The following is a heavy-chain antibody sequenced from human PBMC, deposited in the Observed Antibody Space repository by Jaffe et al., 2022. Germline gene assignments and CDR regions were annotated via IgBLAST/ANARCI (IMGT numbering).Heavy chain of an antibody. CDR1: GGSVSSGSYY. J-gene: IGHJ4*02. D-gene: IGHD6-6*01. CDR2: IYYSGST. V-gene: IGHV4-61*01. Sequence: QVQLQESGPGLVKPSETLSLTCTVSGGSVSSGSYYWSWIRQPPGKGLEWIGYIYYSGSTNYNPSLKSRVTISVDTSKNQFSLKLSSVTAADTAVYYCARDTQLPRTGAHSHFDYWGQGTLVTVSS. CDR3: ARDTQLPRTGAHSHFDY.